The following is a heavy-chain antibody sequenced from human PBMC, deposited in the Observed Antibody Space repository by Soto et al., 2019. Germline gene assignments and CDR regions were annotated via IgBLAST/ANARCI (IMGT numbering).Heavy chain of an antibody. D-gene: IGHD6-13*01. Sequence: QLHLQESGPGLVKPSETLSLTCTVSGDSVVSATYYWTWIRQPPGKGLEWIGYIYYDGATTYSPALKSRVTISMDTSKNQFSLKLTSVTAADSALYFCARVLPGVAAAFDAFDIWGQGTVVTVSP. J-gene: IGHJ3*02. V-gene: IGHV4-61*01. CDR3: ARVLPGVAAAFDAFDI. CDR1: GDSVVSATYY. CDR2: IYYDGAT.